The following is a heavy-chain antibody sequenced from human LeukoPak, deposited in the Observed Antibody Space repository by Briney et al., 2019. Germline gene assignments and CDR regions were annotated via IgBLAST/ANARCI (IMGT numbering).Heavy chain of an antibody. D-gene: IGHD5-24*01. J-gene: IGHJ4*02. CDR3: ARQRWLQPFDY. Sequence: ASVKVSCKASGYTFTSYYMHWVRQAPGQGLEWMGIINPSGGGTSYAQKFQGRVTMTRDTSTSTVYMELSSLRSEDTAVYYCARQRWLQPFDYWGQGTLVTVSS. V-gene: IGHV1-46*01. CDR1: GYTFTSYY. CDR2: INPSGGGT.